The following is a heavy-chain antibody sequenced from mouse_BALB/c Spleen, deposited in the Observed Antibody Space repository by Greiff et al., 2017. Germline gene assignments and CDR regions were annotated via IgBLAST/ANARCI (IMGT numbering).Heavy chain of an antibody. V-gene: IGHV5-17*02. Sequence: EVKVVESGGGLVQPGGSRKLSCAASGFTFSSFGMHWVRQAPEKGLEWVAYISSGSSTIYYADTVKGRFTISRDNPKNTLFLQMTSLRSEDTAMYYCARPTVVATDYAMDYWGQGTSVTVSS. CDR2: ISSGSSTI. D-gene: IGHD1-1*01. CDR3: ARPTVVATDYAMDY. J-gene: IGHJ4*01. CDR1: GFTFSSFG.